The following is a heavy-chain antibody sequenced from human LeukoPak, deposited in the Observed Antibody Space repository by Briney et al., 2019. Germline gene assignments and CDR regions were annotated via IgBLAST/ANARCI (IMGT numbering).Heavy chain of an antibody. CDR2: IYWNDDK. J-gene: IGHJ4*02. D-gene: IGHD4/OR15-4a*01. V-gene: IGHV2-5*01. Sequence: TLSLTCTVSAGSIRDYYWNWIRQPPGKALEWLALIYWNDDKRYSPSLKSRLTITKDTSKNQVVLTMTNMDPVDTATYYCAHRVRPYYFDYWGQGTLVTVSS. CDR1: AGSIRDY. CDR3: AHRVRPYYFDY.